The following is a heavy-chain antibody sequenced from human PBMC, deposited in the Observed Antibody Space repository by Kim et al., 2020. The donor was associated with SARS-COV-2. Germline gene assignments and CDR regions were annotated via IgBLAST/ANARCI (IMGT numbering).Heavy chain of an antibody. V-gene: IGHV3-30*18. CDR3: AKEFGTMVRGAPGKVDY. Sequence: GGSLRLSCAASGFTFSSYGMHWVRQAAGKGLEWVAVISYDGSNKYYADSVKGRFTISRDNSKNTLYLQMNSLRAEDTAVYYCAKEFGTMVRGAPGKVDYWGQGTLVTVSS. D-gene: IGHD3-10*01. CDR1: GFTFSSYG. J-gene: IGHJ4*02. CDR2: ISYDGSNK.